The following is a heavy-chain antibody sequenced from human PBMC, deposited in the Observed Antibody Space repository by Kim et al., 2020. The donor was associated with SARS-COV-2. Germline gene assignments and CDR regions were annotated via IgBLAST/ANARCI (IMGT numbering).Heavy chain of an antibody. CDR2: IYYSGST. CDR3: ARLSQSSGWHHDAFDI. Sequence: SETLSLTCTVSGGSISSSSYYWGWIRQPPGKGLEWIGSIYYSGSTYYNPSLKSRVTISVDTSKNQFSLKLSSVTAADTAVYYCARLSQSSGWHHDAFDIWGQGTMVTVSS. CDR1: GGSISSSSYY. D-gene: IGHD6-19*01. J-gene: IGHJ3*02. V-gene: IGHV4-39*01.